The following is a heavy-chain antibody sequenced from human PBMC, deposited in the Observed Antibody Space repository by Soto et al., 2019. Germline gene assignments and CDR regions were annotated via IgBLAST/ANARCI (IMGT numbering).Heavy chain of an antibody. D-gene: IGHD1-26*01. J-gene: IGHJ4*02. CDR2: IYYSGST. V-gene: IGHV4-61*01. Sequence: PSETLSLTCTVSCGSVSSGSYYWSWIRQPPGKGLEWIGYIYYSGSTNYNPSLKSRVTISVDTSKNQFSLKLSSVTAADTAVYYCARGTYSGSYYFDYWGQGTLVTVSS. CDR3: ARGTYSGSYYFDY. CDR1: CGSVSSGSYY.